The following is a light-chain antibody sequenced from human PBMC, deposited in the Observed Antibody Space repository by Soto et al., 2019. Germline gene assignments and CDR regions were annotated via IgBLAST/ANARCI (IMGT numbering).Light chain of an antibody. CDR2: LDSDGSH. J-gene: IGLJ2*01. CDR1: SGHSSYA. Sequence: QSVLTQSPSASASLGASVKLTCTLSSGHSSYAIAWHQQQPEKGPRYLMKLDSDGSHTKGDAPPDRFAGSSSGAERYLTIASLQSEDEADYYCQTWGTGIHVVFGGGTKLTVL. CDR3: QTWGTGIHVV. V-gene: IGLV4-69*01.